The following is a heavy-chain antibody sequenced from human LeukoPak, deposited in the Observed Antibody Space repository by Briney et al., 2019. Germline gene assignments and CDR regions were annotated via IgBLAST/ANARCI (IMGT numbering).Heavy chain of an antibody. D-gene: IGHD4-17*01. CDR1: GFTLSGYW. V-gene: IGHV3-23*01. CDR3: ARAYADSGDYEAY. CDR2: IGGSGSRR. Sequence: GGSLRLSCAASGFTLSGYWMHWVRQAPGEGLEWVSAIGGSGSRRYHADSVKGRFTISRDNSRNTLYLQMNSLRAEDTAVYYCARAYADSGDYEAYWGQGTLVTVSS. J-gene: IGHJ4*02.